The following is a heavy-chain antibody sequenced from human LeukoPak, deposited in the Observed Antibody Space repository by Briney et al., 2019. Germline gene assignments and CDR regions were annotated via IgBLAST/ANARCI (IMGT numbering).Heavy chain of an antibody. CDR1: GFTFTSYA. V-gene: IGHV3-30*07. Sequence: GGSLRLSCAASGFTFTSYAMHWVRQAPGKGLEWVAVISYDGSNNNYADSVKGRFTISRDNAKNSLYLQMNSLRAEDTAVYYCARDGLRGYSGYDHYNWFDPWGQGTLVTVSS. CDR3: ARDGLRGYSGYDHYNWFDP. CDR2: ISYDGSNN. D-gene: IGHD5-12*01. J-gene: IGHJ5*02.